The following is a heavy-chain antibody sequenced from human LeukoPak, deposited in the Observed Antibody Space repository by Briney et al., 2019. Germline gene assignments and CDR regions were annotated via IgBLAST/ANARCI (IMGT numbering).Heavy chain of an antibody. CDR2: INPNSGGT. J-gene: IGHJ4*02. CDR3: ARDSFLRVHCSGGSCYSEFGGGYDY. Sequence: ASVKVSCKASGYTFTGYYMHWVRQAPGQGLEWMGWINPNSGGTNYAQKFQGRVTMTRDTSIGTAYMELSRLRSDDTAVYYCARDSFLRVHCSGGSCYSEFGGGYDYWGQGTLVTVSS. V-gene: IGHV1-2*02. D-gene: IGHD2-15*01. CDR1: GYTFTGYY.